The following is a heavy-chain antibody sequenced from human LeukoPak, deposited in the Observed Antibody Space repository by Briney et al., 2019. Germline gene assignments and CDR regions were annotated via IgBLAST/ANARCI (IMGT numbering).Heavy chain of an antibody. V-gene: IGHV4-39*01. D-gene: IGHD1-26*01. CDR3: EVGATTFDY. CDR1: GGSISSSSYY. J-gene: IGHJ4*02. Sequence: SETLSLTCTVSGGSISSSSYYWGWIRQPPGKGLEWIGSIYYSGSTYYNPSLKSRVTISVDTSKNQFSLKLSSVTAADTAVYYCEVGATTFDYRGQGTLVTVSS. CDR2: IYYSGST.